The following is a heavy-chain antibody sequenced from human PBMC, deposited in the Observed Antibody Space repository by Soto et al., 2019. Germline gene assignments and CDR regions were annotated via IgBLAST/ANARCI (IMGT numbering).Heavy chain of an antibody. Sequence: GASVKVSCKASGDSFTGYYVHWVRQAPGQGLEWMGWINPNSGVTKYAQKFQGWVTMTRDTSMRTVYMELSRLRSDDTAVYYCARESGGATATLDYYYFYMDVWGTGTTVTVS. J-gene: IGHJ6*03. CDR1: GDSFTGYY. CDR2: INPNSGVT. CDR3: ARESGGATATLDYYYFYMDV. D-gene: IGHD1-26*01. V-gene: IGHV1-2*04.